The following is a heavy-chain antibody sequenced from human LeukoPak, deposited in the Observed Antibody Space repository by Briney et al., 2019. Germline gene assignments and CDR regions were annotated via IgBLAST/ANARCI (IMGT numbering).Heavy chain of an antibody. J-gene: IGHJ4*02. D-gene: IGHD3-22*01. V-gene: IGHV4-34*01. CDR3: ARRDSSGYYSD. CDR2: INHSGST. CDR1: GGSFSGYY. Sequence: PSETLSLTCAVYGGSFSGYYWSWIRQPPGKGLEWIGEINHSGSTNYNPSLKSRVTISVDTSKNQFSLKLSSVTAADTAVYYCARRDSSGYYSDWGQGTLVTVSS.